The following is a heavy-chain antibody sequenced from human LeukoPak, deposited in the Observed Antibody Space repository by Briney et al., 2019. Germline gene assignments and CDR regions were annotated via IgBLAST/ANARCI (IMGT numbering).Heavy chain of an antibody. CDR3: ARDWGDSSGYHEEGDAFDI. CDR2: IYYSGST. CDR1: GGSISSYY. J-gene: IGHJ3*02. D-gene: IGHD3-22*01. V-gene: IGHV4-59*01. Sequence: PSETLSLTCTVSGGSISSYYWSWIRQPPGKGLEWIGYIYYSGSTNYNPSLKSRVTISVDTSKNQFSLKLSSVTAADTAVYYCARDWGDSSGYHEEGDAFDIWGQGTMVTVSS.